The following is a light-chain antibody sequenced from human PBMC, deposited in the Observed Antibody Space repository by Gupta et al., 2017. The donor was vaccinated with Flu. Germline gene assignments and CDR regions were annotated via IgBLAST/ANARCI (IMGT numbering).Light chain of an antibody. V-gene: IGLV3-25*03. Sequence: SGDVLAEAFVYWCRQKTGQAPALVMFKDTKRASGIPDRFSGSTSGTTVTLTISGVQPEDEADYYCQTADSNYNWVFGGGTKLTV. CDR3: QTADSNYNWV. CDR1: VLAEAF. J-gene: IGLJ3*02. CDR2: KDT.